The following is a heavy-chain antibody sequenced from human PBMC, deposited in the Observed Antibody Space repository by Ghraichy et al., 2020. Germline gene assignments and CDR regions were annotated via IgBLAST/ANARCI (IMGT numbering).Heavy chain of an antibody. D-gene: IGHD2-2*01. CDR2: IYTSGST. CDR1: GGTISSYY. J-gene: IGHJ5*02. CDR3: ARDIVVVPAAIGFWFDP. V-gene: IGHV4-4*07. Sequence: GSLRLSCTVSGGTISSYYWSWIRQPAGKGLEWIGRIYTSGSTNYNPSLKSRVTMSVDTSKNQFSLKLSSVTAAATAVYYCARDIVVVPAAIGFWFDPWGQGTLVTVSS.